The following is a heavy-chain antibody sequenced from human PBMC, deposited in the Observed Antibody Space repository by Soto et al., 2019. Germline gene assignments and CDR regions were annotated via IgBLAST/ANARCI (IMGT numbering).Heavy chain of an antibody. D-gene: IGHD2-21*02. V-gene: IGHV3-9*01. CDR3: AKGTAYYYGMDV. CDR2: LSWSSGSI. J-gene: IGHJ6*02. Sequence: PGGSLRLSCAASGFTFDHYAMHWVRQAPGKGLEWVSGLSWSSGSIGYGDSVKGRFTISRDNARNSLYLQMNSLGAEDTALYYCAKGTAYYYGMDVWGQGTTVTVSS. CDR1: GFTFDHYA.